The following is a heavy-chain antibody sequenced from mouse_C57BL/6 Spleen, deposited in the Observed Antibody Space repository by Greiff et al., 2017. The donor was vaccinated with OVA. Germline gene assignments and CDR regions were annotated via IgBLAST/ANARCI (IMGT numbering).Heavy chain of an antibody. V-gene: IGHV3-6*01. J-gene: IGHJ4*01. CDR3: ARPLTAGYYAMDY. CDR2: ISYDGSN. D-gene: IGHD1-2*01. CDR1: GYSITSGYY. Sequence: VQLQQSGPGLVKPSQSLSLTCSVTGYSITSGYYWNWIRQFPGNKLEWMGYISYDGSNNYNPSLKNRISITRDTSKNQFFLKLNSVTTEDTATYYCARPLTAGYYAMDYWGQGTSVTVSS.